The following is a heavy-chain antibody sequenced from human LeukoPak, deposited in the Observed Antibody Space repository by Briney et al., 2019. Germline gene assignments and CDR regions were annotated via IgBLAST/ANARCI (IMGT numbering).Heavy chain of an antibody. CDR2: IYYDGSNK. CDR3: ARGTTADAFDV. V-gene: IGHV3-33*01. D-gene: IGHD4-17*01. J-gene: IGHJ3*01. Sequence: PGRSLRLSCAASGFTFSAYGIHWVRQAPGKGLEWVALIYYDGSNKYYADSVKGRFTISRDNSKNTLYLQMNSLRAEDTAAYFCARGTTADAFDVWGQGTVVTVSS. CDR1: GFTFSAYG.